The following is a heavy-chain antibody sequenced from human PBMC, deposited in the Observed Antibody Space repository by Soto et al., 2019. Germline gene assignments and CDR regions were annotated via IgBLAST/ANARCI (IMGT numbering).Heavy chain of an antibody. D-gene: IGHD3-10*01. CDR1: GFTFSSYA. Sequence: PGGSLRLSCAASGFTFSSYAMSWVRQAPGKGLEWVSAISGSGGSTYYADSVKGRFTISRDNSKNTPYLQMNSLRAEDTAVYYCANSFGPSGPYYYYYYGMDVWGQGTTVTVSS. CDR2: ISGSGGST. J-gene: IGHJ6*02. V-gene: IGHV3-23*01. CDR3: ANSFGPSGPYYYYYYGMDV.